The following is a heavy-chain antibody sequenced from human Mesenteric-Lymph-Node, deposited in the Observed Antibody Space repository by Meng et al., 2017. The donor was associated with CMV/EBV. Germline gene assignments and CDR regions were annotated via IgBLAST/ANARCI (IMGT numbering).Heavy chain of an antibody. CDR2: IYAAGNT. D-gene: IGHD2-2*01. CDR1: DFIVSNKY. Sequence: GGSLRLSCAGSDFIVSNKYMTWVRQAPGKGLEWVSVIYAAGNTYYADSVKGRFTISRDSSKNTVYLQMHSLRVEDTAVYYCARDHHSQHFDCWGQGTLVTVSS. V-gene: IGHV3-53*05. J-gene: IGHJ4*02. CDR3: ARDHHSQHFDC.